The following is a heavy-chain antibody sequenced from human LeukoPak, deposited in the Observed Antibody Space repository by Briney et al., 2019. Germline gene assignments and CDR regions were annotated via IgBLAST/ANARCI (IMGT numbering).Heavy chain of an antibody. CDR3: ARRARATAGGDYFDY. CDR1: GSSMNNHY. Sequence: PSETLSLTCTVSGSSMNNHYWTWIRQSPGKGLEWIGYFHYTRNTNYNPSLRGRVTMSADTSKNQFSLKLNSVTAADTAVYYCARRARATAGGDYFDYWGQGTLVTVSS. V-gene: IGHV4-59*08. CDR2: FHYTRNT. D-gene: IGHD6-13*01. J-gene: IGHJ4*02.